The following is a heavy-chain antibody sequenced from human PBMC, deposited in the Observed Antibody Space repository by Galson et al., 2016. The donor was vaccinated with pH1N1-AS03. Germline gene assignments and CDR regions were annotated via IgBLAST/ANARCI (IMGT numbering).Heavy chain of an antibody. CDR2: IDPSIGST. Sequence: SVKVSCKASGYTFSRYYMHWMRQAPGQGPEWMGVIDPSIGSTTYAQKFQGRVTMTRDTATTTAYMELSSLRSDDTAVSYCATYGSGSRGGFDYWGQGALITVSS. CDR3: ATYGSGSRGGFDY. D-gene: IGHD3-10*01. CDR1: GYTFSRYY. J-gene: IGHJ4*02. V-gene: IGHV1-46*01.